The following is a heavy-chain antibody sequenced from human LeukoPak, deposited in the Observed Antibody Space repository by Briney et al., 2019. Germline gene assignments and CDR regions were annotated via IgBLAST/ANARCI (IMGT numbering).Heavy chain of an antibody. J-gene: IGHJ6*02. Sequence: VASVKVSCKASGYTFTSYYMHWVRPPPGQGLEWMGIINPSGGSTSYAQKFQGRVTMTRDTSTSTVYMELSSLRSEDTAVYYCARGGLLLWFGERYYGMDVWGQGTTVTVSS. V-gene: IGHV1-46*01. CDR2: INPSGGST. CDR1: GYTFTSYY. D-gene: IGHD3-10*01. CDR3: ARGGLLLWFGERYYGMDV.